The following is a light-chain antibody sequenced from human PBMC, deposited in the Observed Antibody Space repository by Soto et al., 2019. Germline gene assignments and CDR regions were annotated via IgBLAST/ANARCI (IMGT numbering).Light chain of an antibody. Sequence: DLQMTQSPSSLSASVGDRVTITCRASQSISSYLNWYQQKPGKAPKLLIYAASSLQSGVPSRFSGSGSGTDFTLTISSLQPEDFATYYCQQSYSTQTSGGGTKVEIK. J-gene: IGKJ4*01. CDR2: AAS. V-gene: IGKV1-39*01. CDR3: QQSYSTQT. CDR1: QSISSY.